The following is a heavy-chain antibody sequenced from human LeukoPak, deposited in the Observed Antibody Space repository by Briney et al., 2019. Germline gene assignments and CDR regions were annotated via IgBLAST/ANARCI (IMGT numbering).Heavy chain of an antibody. CDR2: MNPNSGNT. J-gene: IGHJ4*02. V-gene: IGHV1-8*02. D-gene: IGHD2-15*01. CDR3: ARDPYCSGGSCYSGFDY. CDR1: GYTFTSYD. Sequence: ASVKVSCKASGYTFTSYDINWVRRATGQGLEWMGWMNPNSGNTGYAQKFQGRVTMTRNTSISTAYMELSSLRSEDTAVYYCARDPYCSGGSCYSGFDYWGQGTLVTVSS.